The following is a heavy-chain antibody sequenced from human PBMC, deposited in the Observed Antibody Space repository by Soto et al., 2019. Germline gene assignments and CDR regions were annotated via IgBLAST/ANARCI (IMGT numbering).Heavy chain of an antibody. CDR3: ARHYRFLLGYDFDY. CDR2: IYYSGST. Sequence: QLLESGPGLVKPSETLSLTCTVSGGSISSSSYYWGWIRQPPGKGLEWFGSIYYSGSTYYNPSLKSRVTISVDTSKNQFSLKLSSVTAADTAVYYCARHYRFLLGYDFDYWGQGTLVTVSS. V-gene: IGHV4-39*01. J-gene: IGHJ4*02. D-gene: IGHD5-12*01. CDR1: GGSISSSSYY.